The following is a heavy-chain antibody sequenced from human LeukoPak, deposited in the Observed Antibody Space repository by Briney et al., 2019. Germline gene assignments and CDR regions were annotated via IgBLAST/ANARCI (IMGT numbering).Heavy chain of an antibody. D-gene: IGHD3-16*02. V-gene: IGHV3-7*01. CDR2: IKQDGSEK. CDR1: GFTFSSYW. J-gene: IGHJ4*02. Sequence: PGESLRLSCAASGFTFSSYWMSWVRQAPGKGLEWVANIKQDGSEKYYVDSVKGRFTISRDNAKNSLYLQMNSLRAEDTAVYYCARDASYDYVWGSYRYFDYWGQGTLVTVSP. CDR3: ARDASYDYVWGSYRYFDY.